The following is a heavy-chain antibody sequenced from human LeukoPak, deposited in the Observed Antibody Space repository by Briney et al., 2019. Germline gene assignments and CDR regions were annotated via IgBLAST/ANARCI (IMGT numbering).Heavy chain of an antibody. CDR2: IYHSGST. CDR3: ARGSSSVTGAFGV. CDR1: GGSISSGGYS. J-gene: IGHJ3*01. Sequence: SETLSLTCAVSGGSISSGGYSWSWIRQPPGKGLEWIGYIYHSGSTYYNPSLKSRVTISVDRSKNQFSLKLSSVTAADTAVYYCARGSSSVTGAFGVWGQGTMVTVSS. V-gene: IGHV4-30-2*01. D-gene: IGHD4-11*01.